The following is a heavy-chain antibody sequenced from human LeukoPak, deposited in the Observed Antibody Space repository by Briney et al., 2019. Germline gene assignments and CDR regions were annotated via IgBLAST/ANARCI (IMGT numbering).Heavy chain of an antibody. CDR1: GFTFSSYA. J-gene: IGHJ6*02. CDR2: ISGSGGST. D-gene: IGHD4-11*01. Sequence: GGSLRLSCAASGFTFSSYAMSWVRQAPGKGLEWVSAISGSGGSTYYADSVKGRFTISRDNSKNTLYLQMDSLRAEDTAVYYCASSNSFYYYYGMDVWGQGTTVTVSS. V-gene: IGHV3-23*01. CDR3: ASSNSFYYYYGMDV.